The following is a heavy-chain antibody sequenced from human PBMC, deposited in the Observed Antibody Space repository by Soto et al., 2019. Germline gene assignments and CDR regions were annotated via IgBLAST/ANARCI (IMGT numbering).Heavy chain of an antibody. V-gene: IGHV3-30*18. CDR2: LPYDGNNE. CDR3: ANARDGYNSVGPSDY. Sequence: QSGWSLRLSCAASGFTFSTYGMHWVRQAPGKGLEWVAILPYDGNNEYYADSVKGRFTISRDNSKNTLYLQINSLRVEDTAVYYCANARDGYNSVGPSDYWGQGTLVTVSP. CDR1: GFTFSTYG. D-gene: IGHD5-12*01. J-gene: IGHJ4*02.